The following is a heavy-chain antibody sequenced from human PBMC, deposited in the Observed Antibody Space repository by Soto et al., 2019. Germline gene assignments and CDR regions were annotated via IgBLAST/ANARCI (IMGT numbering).Heavy chain of an antibody. CDR3: ARGKGDYIWGSYRSDAFDI. J-gene: IGHJ3*02. CDR1: GYTFTSYD. D-gene: IGHD3-16*02. V-gene: IGHV1-8*01. Sequence: ASVKVSCKASGYTFTSYDINWVRQATGQGLEWMGWMNPNSGNTGYAQKFQGRVTMTRNTSISTAYMELSSLRSEDTAVYYCARGKGDYIWGSYRSDAFDIWGPGTMVTVSS. CDR2: MNPNSGNT.